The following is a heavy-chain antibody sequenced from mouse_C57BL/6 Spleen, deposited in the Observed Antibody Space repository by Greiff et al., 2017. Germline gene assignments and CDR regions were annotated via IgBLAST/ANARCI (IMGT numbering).Heavy chain of an antibody. CDR2: IWSGGST. V-gene: IGHV2-2*01. D-gene: IGHD2-1*01. Sequence: VMLVESGPGLVQPSQSLSITCTVSGFSLTSYGVHWVRQSPGKGLEWLGVIWSGGSTDYNAAFISRLSISKDNSKSQVFFKMNSLQADDTAIYYCARKGPGSTIYAMDYWGQGTSVTVSS. CDR3: ARKGPGSTIYAMDY. CDR1: GFSLTSYG. J-gene: IGHJ4*01.